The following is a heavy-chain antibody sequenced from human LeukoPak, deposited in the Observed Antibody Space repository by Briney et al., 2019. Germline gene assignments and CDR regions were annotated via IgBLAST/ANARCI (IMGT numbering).Heavy chain of an antibody. CDR3: ARVAGHCSSTSCENDS. CDR2: ISSNGGST. J-gene: IGHJ4*02. V-gene: IGHV3-64*01. CDR1: GFTFSSYA. D-gene: IGHD2-2*01. Sequence: GGSLRLSCAASGFTFSSYAMHLVRQAPGKGLEYASAISSNGGSTYYANSVKGRFTISRDNSKNTLYLQMGSLRAEDMAVYYCARVAGHCSSTSCENDSWGQGTLVTVSS.